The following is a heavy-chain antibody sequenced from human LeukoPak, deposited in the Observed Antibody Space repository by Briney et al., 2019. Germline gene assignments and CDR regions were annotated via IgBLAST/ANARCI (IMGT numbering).Heavy chain of an antibody. CDR2: IYYSGST. Sequence: SETLSLTCTVSGGSISSYYWSWIRQPPGKGLEWIGYIYYSGSTNYNPSLKSRVTISVDTSKNQFSLKLSSVTAADTAVYYCARGYCSSTSCYYYYYYYGMDVWGQGTTVTVSS. D-gene: IGHD2-2*01. CDR3: ARGYCSSTSCYYYYYYYGMDV. J-gene: IGHJ6*02. V-gene: IGHV4-59*12. CDR1: GGSISSYY.